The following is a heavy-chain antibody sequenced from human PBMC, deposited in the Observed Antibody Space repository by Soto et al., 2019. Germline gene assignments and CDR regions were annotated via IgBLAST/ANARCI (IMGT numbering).Heavy chain of an antibody. D-gene: IGHD1-7*01. V-gene: IGHV1-2*02. J-gene: IGHJ6*02. CDR3: ARKLELRGSYYYYYDMDV. Sequence: APGQGLEWMGWINPNSGGTNYAQKFQGRVTMTRDTSISTAYMELSRLRSDDTAVYYCARKLELRGSYYYYYDMDVWGQGTTVTVSS. CDR2: INPNSGGT.